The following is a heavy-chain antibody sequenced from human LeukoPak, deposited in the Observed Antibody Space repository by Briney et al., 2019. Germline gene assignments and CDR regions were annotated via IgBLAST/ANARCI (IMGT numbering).Heavy chain of an antibody. CDR2: ISAYNGNT. D-gene: IGHD5-18*01. CDR1: GYTFTSYG. CDR3: ARGERGYSYGFGWGFRY. V-gene: IGHV1-18*01. Sequence: ASVKVSCKASGYTFTSYGISWVRQAPGQGLEWMGWISAYNGNTNYAQKLQGRVTMTTDTSTSTAYMELRSLRSDDTAVYYCARGERGYSYGFGWGFRYWGQGTLVTVSS. J-gene: IGHJ4*02.